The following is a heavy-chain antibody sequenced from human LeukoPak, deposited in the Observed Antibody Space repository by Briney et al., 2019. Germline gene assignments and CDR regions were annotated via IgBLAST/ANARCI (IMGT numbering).Heavy chain of an antibody. J-gene: IGHJ4*02. Sequence: GGSLRLSCAASGFTFSSYAMSWVRQAPGKGLEWVSAISGSGGSTYYADSVKGRFTISRDNSKNTLYLQMNSLRAEDTAVYYCARDSAIAVAGPDYFFDYWGQGTLVTVSS. CDR3: ARDSAIAVAGPDYFFDY. CDR2: ISGSGGST. CDR1: GFTFSSYA. D-gene: IGHD6-19*01. V-gene: IGHV3-23*01.